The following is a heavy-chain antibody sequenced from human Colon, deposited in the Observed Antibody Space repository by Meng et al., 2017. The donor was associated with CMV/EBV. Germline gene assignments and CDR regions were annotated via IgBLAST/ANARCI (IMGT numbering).Heavy chain of an antibody. Sequence: GSINSNSYYWGWIRQPPGKGLEWIGTVYYNGATQYNPSLKSRVTLSIDTSKNQFSLKMSSVIAADTAVYYCAREKRAVGPTAGGDYWGQGTLVTVSS. CDR2: VYYNGAT. V-gene: IGHV4-39*07. J-gene: IGHJ4*02. CDR3: AREKRAVGPTAGGDY. CDR1: GSINSNSYY. D-gene: IGHD1-26*01.